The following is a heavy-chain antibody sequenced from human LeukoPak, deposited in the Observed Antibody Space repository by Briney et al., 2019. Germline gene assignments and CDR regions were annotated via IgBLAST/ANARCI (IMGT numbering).Heavy chain of an antibody. CDR2: IYYSGST. V-gene: IGHV4-39*01. Sequence: SETLSLTCTVSGGSISSSSYYWGWIRQPPGKGLEWIGSIYYSGSTYYSPSLKSRVTISVDTSKNQFSLKLSSVTAADTAVYYCARRVVVVLGAFDIWGQGTMVTVSS. D-gene: IGHD2-15*01. J-gene: IGHJ3*02. CDR1: GGSISSSSYY. CDR3: ARRVVVVLGAFDI.